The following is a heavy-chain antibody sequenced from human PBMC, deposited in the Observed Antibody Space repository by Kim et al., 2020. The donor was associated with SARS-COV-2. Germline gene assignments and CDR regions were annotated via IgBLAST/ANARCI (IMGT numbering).Heavy chain of an antibody. V-gene: IGHV4-30-2*01. D-gene: IGHD5-12*01. J-gene: IGHJ5*02. CDR3: ARGYSGYDSNWFDP. Sequence: PSPKSRVTISVDSAKNQFSLKRTSVTAADTAVYYCARGYSGYDSNWFDPWGQGTLVTVSS.